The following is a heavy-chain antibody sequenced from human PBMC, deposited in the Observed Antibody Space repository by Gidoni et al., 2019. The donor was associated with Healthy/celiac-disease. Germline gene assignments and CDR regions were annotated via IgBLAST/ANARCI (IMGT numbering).Heavy chain of an antibody. J-gene: IGHJ6*02. CDR2: YYSGST. V-gene: IGHV4-59*01. CDR3: ARYLNYYDSSGYYYSYYYGMDV. D-gene: IGHD3-22*01. Sequence: YYSGSTNYNPSLKSRVTISVDTSKNQFSLKLSSVTAADTAVYYCARYLNYYDSSGYYYSYYYGMDVWGQGTTVTVSS.